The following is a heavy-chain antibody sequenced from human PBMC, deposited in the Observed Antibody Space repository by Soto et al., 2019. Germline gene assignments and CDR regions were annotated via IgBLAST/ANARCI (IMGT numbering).Heavy chain of an antibody. CDR2: IYGSGDST. D-gene: IGHD5-12*01. Sequence: QLLESGGGLVQPGGSLRLSCAASGFTFATYTMNWVRQAPGKGLEWVSGIYGSGDSTFYADSVKGRFTISRDNSKNTLYLQMKSLRAEDTAVYYCAKDARTDGYWDFDYWGQGTLVTVSS. V-gene: IGHV3-23*01. CDR1: GFTFATYT. J-gene: IGHJ4*02. CDR3: AKDARTDGYWDFDY.